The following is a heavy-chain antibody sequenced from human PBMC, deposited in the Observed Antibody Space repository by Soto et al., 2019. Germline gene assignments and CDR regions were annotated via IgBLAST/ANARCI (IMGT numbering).Heavy chain of an antibody. D-gene: IGHD3-16*01. J-gene: IGHJ4*02. CDR3: ARLSYYFDY. CDR1: GGSFSGYY. CDR2: INHSGST. V-gene: IGHV4-34*01. Sequence: SETLSLTCAVYGGSFSGYYWSWIRQPPGKGLEWIGEINHSGSTNYNPSLKSRVTISVDTSKNQFSLKLSSVTAADTAVYYCARLSYYFDYSGQGTLVTVSS.